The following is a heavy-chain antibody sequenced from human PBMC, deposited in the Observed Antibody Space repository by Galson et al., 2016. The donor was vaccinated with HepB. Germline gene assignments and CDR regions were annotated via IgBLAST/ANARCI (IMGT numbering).Heavy chain of an antibody. V-gene: IGHV3-53*04. J-gene: IGHJ6*02. CDR3: ARAYDFRSGRYYYAMDV. CDR2: IYSADTGATT. Sequence: SLRLSCAASGFTVSSNYMTWVRQAPGKRLEWVSVIYSADTGATTYYADSVKGRFTISRHNSKNTLYLQMNSLRHEDTALYYCARAYDFRSGRYYYAMDVWGQGTTVTVS. CDR1: GFTVSSNY. D-gene: IGHD3-3*01.